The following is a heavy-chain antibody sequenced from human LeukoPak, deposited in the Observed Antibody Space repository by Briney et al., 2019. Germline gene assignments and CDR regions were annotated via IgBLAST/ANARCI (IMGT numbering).Heavy chain of an antibody. CDR1: GGSFSSSDYY. V-gene: IGHV4-39*07. CDR2: IYYSGTT. Sequence: SETLSLTCTVSGGSFSSSDYYWGWIRQPPGKGLEWIGSIYYSGTTYYNPSLKSRVTISVDTSKNQFSLKLSSVTAADTAVYYCARVDSSNWYEYRGYFDYWGQRTLVTVSS. D-gene: IGHD6-13*01. J-gene: IGHJ4*02. CDR3: ARVDSSNWYEYRGYFDY.